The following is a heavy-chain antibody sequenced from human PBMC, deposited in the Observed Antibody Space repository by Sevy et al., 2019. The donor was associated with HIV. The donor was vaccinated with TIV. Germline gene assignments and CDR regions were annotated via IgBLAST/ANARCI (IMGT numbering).Heavy chain of an antibody. CDR1: GFTFSSYW. D-gene: IGHD3-10*01. CDR3: ASSRTDSCGED. CDR2: IRQDGSEK. Sequence: GGSLRLSCAASGFTFSSYWMSWVRQAPGKGLEWVANIRQDGSEKDYVESVKGRFTISRDNAKNSLFLQMNSLRAEDMAVYDSASSRTDSCGEDWGQGTMVTVSS. V-gene: IGHV3-7*01. J-gene: IGHJ4*02.